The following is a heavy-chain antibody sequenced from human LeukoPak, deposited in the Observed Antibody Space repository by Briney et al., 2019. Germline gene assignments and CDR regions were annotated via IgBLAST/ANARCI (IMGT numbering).Heavy chain of an antibody. Sequence: ASVKVSCKASGYTFSSYGISWVRQAPGQGLEWMGWISVYNGNTNNIQKLQGRVTMTRDTSTNTAYMELRSLRSDDTAVYYCARDGAFDIWGQGTMVTVSS. V-gene: IGHV1-18*01. J-gene: IGHJ3*02. CDR2: ISVYNGNT. CDR3: ARDGAFDI. CDR1: GYTFSSYG.